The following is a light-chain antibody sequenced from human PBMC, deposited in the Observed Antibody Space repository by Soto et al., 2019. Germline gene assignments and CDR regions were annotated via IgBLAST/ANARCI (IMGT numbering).Light chain of an antibody. CDR3: QQYGSSRWT. Sequence: EIVLTQSPGTLCLSPGEEATLSCRASQSVDSNYLAWYQQKPGQTPRLIIYGASGRADGIPHRFSGSGFGTDFTLTISKVEPEDFAVYYCQQYGSSRWTFGQGTKVDIK. V-gene: IGKV3-20*01. J-gene: IGKJ1*01. CDR1: QSVDSNY. CDR2: GAS.